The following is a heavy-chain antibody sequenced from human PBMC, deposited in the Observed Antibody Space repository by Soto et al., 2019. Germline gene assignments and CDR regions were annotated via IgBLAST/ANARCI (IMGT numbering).Heavy chain of an antibody. CDR3: ACSCSEEDRIDYTVPGTAV. Sequence: SVKVSCKASGYTFTSDTMHWVRQAPGQRLEWMGWINAGNGDTKYSQKFQGRVTITRDTSASTAYMELSSLRSEDTAVYYCACSCSEEDRIDYTVPGTAVRRQRTTVSVSS. CDR1: GYTFTSDT. D-gene: IGHD3-10*02. CDR2: INAGNGDT. V-gene: IGHV1-3*01. J-gene: IGHJ6*02.